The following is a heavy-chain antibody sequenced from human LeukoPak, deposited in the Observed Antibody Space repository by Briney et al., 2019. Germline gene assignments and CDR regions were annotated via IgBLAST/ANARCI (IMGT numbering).Heavy chain of an antibody. J-gene: IGHJ4*02. CDR3: ARLGSSWSSDY. D-gene: IGHD6-13*01. Sequence: GGSLRLSCAASGFTFSSYGMHWVRQAPGKGLEWVALIWYDGRNQFYADSVKGRFTISRDDSSNTLFLQMNGLRAEDTAVYYCARLGSSWSSDYWGQGTLVTVSS. CDR2: IWYDGRNQ. CDR1: GFTFSSYG. V-gene: IGHV3-33*01.